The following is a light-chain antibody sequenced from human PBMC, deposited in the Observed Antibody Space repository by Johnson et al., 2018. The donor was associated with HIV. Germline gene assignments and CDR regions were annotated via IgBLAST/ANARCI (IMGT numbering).Light chain of an antibody. CDR3: ATWDSSMTDGGV. CDR1: TSTLGNNY. Sequence: HSVLTQPPSVSAAPGQKVTISCSGRTSTLGNNYVSWYQVLPGTAPKLLIYKNDKRPPEIPDRFSGSKSATSATLGITGLQTGDEADYYCATWDSSMTDGGVFGTGTKVTVL. CDR2: KND. J-gene: IGLJ1*01. V-gene: IGLV1-51*02.